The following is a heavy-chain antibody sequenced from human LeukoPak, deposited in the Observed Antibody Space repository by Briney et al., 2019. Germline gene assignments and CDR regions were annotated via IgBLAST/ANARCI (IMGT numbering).Heavy chain of an antibody. CDR2: IIPIFGTA. CDR1: GGTFSSYA. J-gene: IGHJ3*02. Sequence: GSSVKVSCKASGGTFSSYAISWVRQAPGQGLEWMGVIIPIFGTANYAQKFQGRVTITTDESTSTAYMELSSLRSEDTAVYYCARVGAYYYGSGSYSPHDAFDIWGQGTMVTVSS. V-gene: IGHV1-69*05. CDR3: ARVGAYYYGSGSYSPHDAFDI. D-gene: IGHD3-10*01.